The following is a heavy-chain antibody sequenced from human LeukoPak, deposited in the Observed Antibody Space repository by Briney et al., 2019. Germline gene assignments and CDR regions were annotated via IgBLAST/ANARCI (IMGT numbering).Heavy chain of an antibody. J-gene: IGHJ4*02. D-gene: IGHD1-26*01. CDR3: ARVGVEATATFDY. CDR1: GYTFIGYY. CDR2: INPNSGGT. Sequence: ASVKVSCKASGYTFIGYYIHWVRQAAGQGLEWMGWINPNSGGTNYAQKFQGRVTMTRDTSISTAYMELSSLRSDGTAVYFCARVGVEATATFDYWGQGTLVTVSS. V-gene: IGHV1-2*02.